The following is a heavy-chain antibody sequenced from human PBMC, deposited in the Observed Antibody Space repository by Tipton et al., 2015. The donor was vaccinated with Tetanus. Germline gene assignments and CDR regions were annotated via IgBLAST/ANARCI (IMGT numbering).Heavy chain of an antibody. CDR3: ARKGKEGSGIYYFGY. D-gene: IGHD2-15*01. CDR2: IYPDDSDI. V-gene: IGHV5-51*01. CDR1: GYSFSSYW. J-gene: IGHJ4*02. Sequence: VQLVQSGAEVKKPGESLKISCKGSGYSFSSYWIVWVRQMPGKGLEWMGIIYPDDSDIRYSPPFQGQVTTSAAKSNTTAYLQWRSLKASDTAMYCCARKGKEGSGIYYFGYWGRGTLVAVSS.